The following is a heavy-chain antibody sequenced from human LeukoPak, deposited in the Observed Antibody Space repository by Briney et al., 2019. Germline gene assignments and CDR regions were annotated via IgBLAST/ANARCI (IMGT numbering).Heavy chain of an antibody. J-gene: IGHJ6*02. Sequence: SETLSLTCAVYGGSFSGYYWSCIRQPPGKGLEWTGEINHSGSTNYNPSLKSRVTISVDTSKNQFSLKLSSVTAADTAVYYCARGRQGGSGSYPDYGIDVWGQGTTVTVSS. CDR2: INHSGST. CDR3: ARGRQGGSGSYPDYGIDV. D-gene: IGHD3-10*01. CDR1: GGSFSGYY. V-gene: IGHV4-34*01.